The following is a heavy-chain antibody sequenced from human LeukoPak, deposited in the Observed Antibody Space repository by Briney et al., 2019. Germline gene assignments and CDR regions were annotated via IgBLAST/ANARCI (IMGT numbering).Heavy chain of an antibody. CDR2: ISAYNGDT. D-gene: IGHD3-3*02. V-gene: IGHV1-18*01. CDR3: ARVEGPSIFGVVDY. Sequence: ASVKVSCKASGYTFSSHGNIWVRQAPGQGLEWMGWISAYNGDTNYARKFQGRVTMTTDTSTSTAYMEVRNLRSDDTAVYYCARVEGPSIFGVVDYWGQGTLVTVSS. J-gene: IGHJ4*02. CDR1: GYTFSSHG.